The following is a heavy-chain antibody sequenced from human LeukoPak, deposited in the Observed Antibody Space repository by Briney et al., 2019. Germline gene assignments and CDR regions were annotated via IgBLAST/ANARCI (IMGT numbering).Heavy chain of an antibody. D-gene: IGHD3-22*01. CDR1: GFTFRNSA. J-gene: IGHJ5*02. Sequence: GGSLRLSCAASGFTFRNSAMSWFRQAPGKGLEWVSTFTGGDGSAYYADSVKGRFTISRDNAKNSLYLQMNSLRAEDTAVYYCARDLGYYDSSGYSLYNWFDPWGQGTLVTVSS. CDR2: FTGGDGSA. CDR3: ARDLGYYDSSGYSLYNWFDP. V-gene: IGHV3-23*01.